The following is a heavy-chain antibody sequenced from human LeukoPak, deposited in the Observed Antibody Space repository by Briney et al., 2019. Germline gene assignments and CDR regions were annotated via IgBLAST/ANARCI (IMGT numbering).Heavy chain of an antibody. J-gene: IGHJ6*02. CDR2: IYYSGST. D-gene: IGHD2-15*01. V-gene: IGHV4-31*03. CDR1: GGSISSGGYY. CDR3: ASLAATDXXPXXGMDV. Sequence: PSQTLSLTCTVSGGSISSGGYYWSWIRQHPGKGLEWIGYIYYSGSTYYNPSLKSRVTISVDTSKNQFSLKLSSVTAADTAVYYCASLAATDXXPXXGMDVWGQGTTVTVSS.